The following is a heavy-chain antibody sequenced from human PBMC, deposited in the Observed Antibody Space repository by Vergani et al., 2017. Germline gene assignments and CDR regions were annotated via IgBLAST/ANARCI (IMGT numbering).Heavy chain of an antibody. Sequence: QVQLQESGPGLVKPSETLSLTCTVSGGSISSYYWSWIRQPPGKGLEWIGYIYYSGSTNYNPSLNSRVTISVDTSKNQFSLKLSSVTAADTAVYYCARENSYGDFSYYFDYWGQGTLVTVSS. J-gene: IGHJ4*02. CDR2: IYYSGST. CDR1: GGSISSYY. CDR3: ARENSYGDFSYYFDY. D-gene: IGHD4-17*01. V-gene: IGHV4-59*01.